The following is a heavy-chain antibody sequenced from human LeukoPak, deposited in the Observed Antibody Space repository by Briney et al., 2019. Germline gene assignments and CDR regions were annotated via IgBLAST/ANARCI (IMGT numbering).Heavy chain of an antibody. CDR1: GFTVSSNY. J-gene: IGHJ4*02. CDR2: IYSCGST. D-gene: IGHD3-22*01. Sequence: QPGGSLRLSCAASGFTVSSNYMSWVRQAPGKGLEWVSVIYSCGSTYYADSVKGRFTISRDNSKNTLFLQINSLRAEDSAVYYCATDRERDPSVYYLVGGQGTLITVSS. CDR3: ATDRERDPSVYYLV. V-gene: IGHV3-53*01.